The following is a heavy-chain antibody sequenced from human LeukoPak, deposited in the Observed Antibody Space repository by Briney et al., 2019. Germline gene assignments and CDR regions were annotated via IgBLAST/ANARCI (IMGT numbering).Heavy chain of an antibody. J-gene: IGHJ2*01. D-gene: IGHD3-22*01. CDR3: ARGVVILRYWYFDL. CDR1: EFTFNSYS. V-gene: IGHV3-21*01. Sequence: GGSLRLSCAASEFTFNSYSMNWVRQAPGKGLEWVSSISSHSSYIYYADSVKGRFTTSRDNAKNSLYLQMNSLRAEDTAVYYCARGVVILRYWYFDLWGRGTLVTVSS. CDR2: ISSHSSYI.